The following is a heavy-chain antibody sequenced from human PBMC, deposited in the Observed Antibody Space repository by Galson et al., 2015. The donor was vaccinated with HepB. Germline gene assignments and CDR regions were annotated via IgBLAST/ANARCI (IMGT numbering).Heavy chain of an antibody. V-gene: IGHV1-69*13. D-gene: IGHD3-3*01. CDR2: ILPIFGST. CDR3: ARGGGTLFGGVIQSYFDY. CDR1: GGSFSRNA. Sequence: SVKVSCKASGGSFSRNAISWVRQAPGQGLEWMGGILPIFGSTDYAQKFQGRVTITADESTSTAYMDLSSPRSEDTAVYYCARGGGTLFGGVIQSYFDYWGQGTLVTVSS. J-gene: IGHJ4*02.